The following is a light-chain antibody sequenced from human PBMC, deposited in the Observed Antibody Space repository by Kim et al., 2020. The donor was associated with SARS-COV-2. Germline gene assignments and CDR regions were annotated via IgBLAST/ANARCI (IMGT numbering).Light chain of an antibody. V-gene: IGKV3-11*01. CDR2: DAS. CDR1: QSVSSY. J-gene: IGKJ4*01. Sequence: EILLTQSPATLSSSPGERATLSCRASQSVSSYLVWYQQKPGQAPRLLISDASKRATGISARFSGSGSGTDFTLTISSLEPEDFAVYYCQQRIDWPLTFGGGTKVDIK. CDR3: QQRIDWPLT.